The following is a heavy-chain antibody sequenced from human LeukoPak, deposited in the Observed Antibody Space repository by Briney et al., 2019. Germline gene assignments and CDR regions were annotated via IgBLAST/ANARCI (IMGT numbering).Heavy chain of an antibody. J-gene: IGHJ4*02. Sequence: SETLSLTCTVSGGSISSSSHYWGWIRQPPGQGLEWIASIYYSGSTYYNPSPQSRVTISVDTSKNQFSLKLSSVTAADTAVYYCAIGSYPCQYWGQGTLVTVSS. V-gene: IGHV4-39*01. CDR1: GGSISSSSHY. CDR3: AIGSYPCQY. D-gene: IGHD3-10*01. CDR2: IYYSGST.